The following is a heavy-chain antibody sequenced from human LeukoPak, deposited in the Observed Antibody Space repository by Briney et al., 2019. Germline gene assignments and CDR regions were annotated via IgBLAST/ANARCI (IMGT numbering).Heavy chain of an antibody. Sequence: GGSLRLSCTASGFTFGDYAMSWFRQAPGKGLEWVGFIRSKAYGGTTEYAASVKGRFTISRDDSKSIAYLQMNSLKTEDTAVYYCTRDRDSGYLPHAFDIWGQGTMVTVSS. CDR3: TRDRDSGYLPHAFDI. D-gene: IGHD5-12*01. V-gene: IGHV3-49*03. CDR1: GFTFGDYA. J-gene: IGHJ3*02. CDR2: IRSKAYGGTT.